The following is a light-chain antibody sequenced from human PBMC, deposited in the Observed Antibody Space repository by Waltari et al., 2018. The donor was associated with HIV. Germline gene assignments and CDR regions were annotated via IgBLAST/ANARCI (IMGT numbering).Light chain of an antibody. Sequence: QSALTQPASVSGSPGQSITISCPGTSSDVGGYNYVSWYQQHQGKAPQLMIYEVSNRPSGVSNRFSGSKSGNTASLTISGLRAEDEADYYCISYTSSSTLYVFGTGTKVTVL. V-gene: IGLV2-14*01. CDR2: EVS. J-gene: IGLJ1*01. CDR3: ISYTSSSTLYV. CDR1: SSDVGGYNY.